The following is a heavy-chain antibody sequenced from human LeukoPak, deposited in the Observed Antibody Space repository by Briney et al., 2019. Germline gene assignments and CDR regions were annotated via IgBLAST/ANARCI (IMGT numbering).Heavy chain of an antibody. V-gene: IGHV4-4*09. CDR3: ARRHHYYYYMDV. Sequence: SETLSLTCTVSVDSVSSYYWTWIPQPTGKGVEWIGYIYTSGRTNYTPSLSSRVTISGDTSKNQFSLILSSMTAADTAVYYCARRHHYYYYMDVWGKGTTVTVSS. J-gene: IGHJ6*03. CDR1: VDSVSSYY. CDR2: IYTSGRT.